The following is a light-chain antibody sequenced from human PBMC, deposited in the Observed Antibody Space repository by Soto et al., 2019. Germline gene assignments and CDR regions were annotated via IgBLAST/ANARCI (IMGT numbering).Light chain of an antibody. V-gene: IGKV4-1*01. CDR2: WAS. J-gene: IGKJ4*01. CDR1: QSVLYRSNNENY. Sequence: DIVLTQSPDSLAVSLGERATINCKSSQSVLYRSNNENYLAWYQHKPGQPPKLLIYWASTRESGVPDRFRGSGSGTDFTLTITSLQPEDVAVYYCQQYYTGLALTFGGGTKVDIK. CDR3: QQYYTGLALT.